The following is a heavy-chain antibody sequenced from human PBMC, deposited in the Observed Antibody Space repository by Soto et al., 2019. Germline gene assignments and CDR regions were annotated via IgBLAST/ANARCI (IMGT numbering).Heavy chain of an antibody. Sequence: QVQLVESGGGVVQPGRSLRLSCAASGFTFSSYAMHWVRQAPGKGLEWVAVISYDGSNKYYADSVKGRFTISRDNSQNTRYLQMNSLRAEDTAVYYGASAYCGGDCYSGYDYWGQGTLVTVSS. J-gene: IGHJ4*02. D-gene: IGHD2-21*02. CDR1: GFTFSSYA. V-gene: IGHV3-30-3*01. CDR3: ASAYCGGDCYSGYDY. CDR2: ISYDGSNK.